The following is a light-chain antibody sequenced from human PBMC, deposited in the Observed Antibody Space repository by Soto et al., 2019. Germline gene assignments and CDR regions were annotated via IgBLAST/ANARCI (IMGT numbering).Light chain of an antibody. CDR3: QQRSYWPVA. CDR1: QSVSSSY. CDR2: GAS. V-gene: IGKV3D-20*02. Sequence: EIVLTQSPGTPSLSPGERATLSCRASQSVSSSYLAWYQQKPGQAPRLLIYGASSRATGIPDRFSGSGSGTDFTLTISSLEPEDFALYYCQQRSYWPVAFGPGTKVDIK. J-gene: IGKJ3*01.